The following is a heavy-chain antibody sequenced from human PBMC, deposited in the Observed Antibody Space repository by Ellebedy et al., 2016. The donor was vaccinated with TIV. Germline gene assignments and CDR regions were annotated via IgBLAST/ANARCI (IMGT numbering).Heavy chain of an antibody. CDR2: IYYSGST. Sequence: MPSETLSLTCTVPGGSISSYYWSWIRQLPGKGLEWIGYIYYSGSTNYNPSLKSRVTISVDASKNQFSLKLTSVTAADTAVYYCARVVWQLPVSYAFDIWGQGTVVTVSS. J-gene: IGHJ3*02. CDR3: ARVVWQLPVSYAFDI. D-gene: IGHD2-15*01. V-gene: IGHV4-59*01. CDR1: GGSISSYY.